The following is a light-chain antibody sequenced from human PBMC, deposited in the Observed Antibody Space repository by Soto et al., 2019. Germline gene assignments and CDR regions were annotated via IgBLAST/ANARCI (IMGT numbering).Light chain of an antibody. J-gene: IGKJ2*01. CDR1: QSVGSY. CDR2: GPS. Sequence: EIVLTQSPATLSLSPGERATLSCRASQSVGSYLAWYQHKPGQAPRLLSYGPSNRATDIPGRVSGRGSGTDFPLTISSLESGDSAVYYCQQRDTWPRTFGQGTKLEIK. CDR3: QQRDTWPRT. V-gene: IGKV3-11*01.